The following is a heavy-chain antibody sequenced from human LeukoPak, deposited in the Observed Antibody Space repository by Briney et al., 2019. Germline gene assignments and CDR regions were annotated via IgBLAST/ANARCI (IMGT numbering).Heavy chain of an antibody. CDR3: TPVMVEDRGF. CDR1: GFIFNKAW. CDR2: IKSNNDGGTT. D-gene: IGHD2-21*01. Sequence: GGSLRPSCAASGFIFNKAWMNWVRQAPGKGPEWVGRIKSNNDGGTTDYASPVEGRFIISRDDSKNTIYLQMNRLIIDDTAIYYCTPVMVEDRGFWGQGTLVTVSS. V-gene: IGHV3-15*01. J-gene: IGHJ4*02.